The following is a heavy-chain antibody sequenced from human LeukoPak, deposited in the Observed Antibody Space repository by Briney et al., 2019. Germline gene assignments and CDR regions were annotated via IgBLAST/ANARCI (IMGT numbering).Heavy chain of an antibody. V-gene: IGHV1-46*01. D-gene: IGHD6-13*01. J-gene: IGHJ4*02. CDR2: INPITGTT. CDR3: AREERLIAATGRGAFDY. Sequence: ASVKVSCTASGYTFTNYFMHWVRQAPGQGLEWMGIINPITGTTTYAQKFQGRVTMTRDTSTGTVYMELSSLRSEDTAVYYCAREERLIAATGRGAFDYWGQGTLSPSPQ. CDR1: GYTFTNYF.